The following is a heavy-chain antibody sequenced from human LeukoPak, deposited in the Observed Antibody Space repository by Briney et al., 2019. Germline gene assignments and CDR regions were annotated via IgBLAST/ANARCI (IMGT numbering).Heavy chain of an antibody. CDR2: MNPNSGNT. CDR1: GYTFTIND. D-gene: IGHD6-13*01. Sequence: ASVKVSCKASGYTFTINDINLVRQATGQGLEWMGWMNPNSGNTGYAQKFQGRVTFTRDTSISTAYMELSSLRSEDTAVYYCARTAGCAAAGGRDAFDIWGQGTMVTVSS. CDR3: ARTAGCAAAGGRDAFDI. J-gene: IGHJ3*02. V-gene: IGHV1-8*02.